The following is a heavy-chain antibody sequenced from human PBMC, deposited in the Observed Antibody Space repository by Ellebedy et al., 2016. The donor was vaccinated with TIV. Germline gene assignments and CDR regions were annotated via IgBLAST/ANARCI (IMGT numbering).Heavy chain of an antibody. CDR3: ARQTGLWFGELFTLDY. Sequence: MPSETLSLTCTVSNGSISSYYWGWIRQLPGKGLEWIGSIYYSGSTYYTPSLKSRVTISVDTSKNQFSLKLTSVTAADPAVYYCARQTGLWFGELFTLDYWGQGTLVTVSS. CDR1: NGSISSYY. D-gene: IGHD3-10*01. CDR2: IYYSGST. V-gene: IGHV4-39*01. J-gene: IGHJ4*02.